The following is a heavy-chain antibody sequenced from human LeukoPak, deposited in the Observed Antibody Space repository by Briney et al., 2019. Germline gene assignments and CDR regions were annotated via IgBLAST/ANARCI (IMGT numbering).Heavy chain of an antibody. V-gene: IGHV1-2*02. D-gene: IGHD2-15*01. CDR2: VEPNNGGT. Sequence: ASGEAFCHAYGYTFIADYMHLVRLAPRPGPKGVGWVEPNNGGTNYAQKFQGRVTMTRDTPISTAYMELNSLRSDDTAVYYCARDRKEYCNGDSCSNYFDPWGQGTLVTVTS. CDR1: GYTFIADY. CDR3: ARDRKEYCNGDSCSNYFDP. J-gene: IGHJ5*02.